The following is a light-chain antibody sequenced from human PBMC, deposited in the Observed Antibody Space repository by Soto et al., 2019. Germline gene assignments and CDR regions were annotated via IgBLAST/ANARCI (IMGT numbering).Light chain of an antibody. CDR2: AAS. J-gene: IGKJ1*01. CDR3: QQYNSYTWT. Sequence: DIQLTQYPSFLSPSIGESVTITCRASQVISTSLAWYQVKPGQAPKLLIYAASTLESGVPSRLRATVYGTELTITISSMQNDDFATYYCQQYNSYTWTFGQGTKVDIK. CDR1: QVISTS. V-gene: IGKV1-9*01.